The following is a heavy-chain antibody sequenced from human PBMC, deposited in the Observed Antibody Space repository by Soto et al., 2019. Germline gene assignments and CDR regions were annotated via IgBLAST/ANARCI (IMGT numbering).Heavy chain of an antibody. D-gene: IGHD6-6*01. J-gene: IGHJ6*03. CDR3: ARDLHSSSSGWDYYYMDV. Sequence: GGSLRLSCAASGFTFSSYSMNWVRQAPGKGLEWVSSISSSSSYIYYADSVKGRFTISRDNAKNSLYLQMNSLRAEDTAVYYCARDLHSSSSGWDYYYMDVWGKGTTVTVSS. V-gene: IGHV3-21*01. CDR1: GFTFSSYS. CDR2: ISSSSSYI.